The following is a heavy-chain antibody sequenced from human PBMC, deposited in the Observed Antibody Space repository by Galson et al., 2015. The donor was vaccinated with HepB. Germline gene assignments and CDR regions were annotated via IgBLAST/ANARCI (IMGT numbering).Heavy chain of an antibody. CDR1: GFTFSVYA. V-gene: IGHV3-23*01. D-gene: IGHD6-13*01. J-gene: IGHJ4*02. CDR3: AARYSSSWFYFDY. Sequence: SLRLSCAASGFTFSVYAMSWVRQAPGKGLEWVSDISGSGGRTYYADSVKGRFTISRDNSKNTLYLQMNSLRVEDTAAYYCAARYSSSWFYFDYWGQGTLVTVSS. CDR2: ISGSGGRT.